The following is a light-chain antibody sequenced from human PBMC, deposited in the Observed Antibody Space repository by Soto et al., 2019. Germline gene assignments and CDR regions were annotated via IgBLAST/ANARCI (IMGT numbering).Light chain of an antibody. CDR1: QSITNNY. CDR3: QQYGSSPWT. CDR2: LAS. V-gene: IGKV3-20*01. J-gene: IGKJ1*01. Sequence: EIVLTQSPGTLSLSLGERATLSCRASQSITNNYLAWYQQKPGQAPRLLIYLASNRAAGIPDRFSGSGSGADLTLTINRVEPEDFAVYHCQQYGSSPWTFGQGTKVDIK.